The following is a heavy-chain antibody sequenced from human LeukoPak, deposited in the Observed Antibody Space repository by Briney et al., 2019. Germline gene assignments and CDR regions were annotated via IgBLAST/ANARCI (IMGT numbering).Heavy chain of an antibody. J-gene: IGHJ4*02. V-gene: IGHV3-23*01. CDR1: GFTFSSYA. CDR2: ISHSGGDI. CDR3: AKDGDYGDFFDY. Sequence: GGSLRLSCAASGFTFSSYAMTWVRQAPGRGLEWVSTISHSGGDIYYADSVKGRFAISRDNSKNTLYLQMNSLRAEDTAVYYCAKDGDYGDFFDYWGQGTLVTVSS. D-gene: IGHD4-17*01.